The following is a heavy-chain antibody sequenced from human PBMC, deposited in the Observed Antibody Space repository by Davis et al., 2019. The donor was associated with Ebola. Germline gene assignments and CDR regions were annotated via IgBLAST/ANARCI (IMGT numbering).Heavy chain of an antibody. CDR2: INAGSGDT. Sequence: ASVKVSCKASGYTFTNYYLHWVRQAPGQSLEWMGWINAGSGDTRYSQKFQGRVAITRDTSASTAYMELSSLTSEDTAVYYCVLLSTTISLLGDYWGQGTLVTVSS. D-gene: IGHD3-9*01. J-gene: IGHJ4*02. CDR3: VLLSTTISLLGDY. V-gene: IGHV1-3*01. CDR1: GYTFTNYY.